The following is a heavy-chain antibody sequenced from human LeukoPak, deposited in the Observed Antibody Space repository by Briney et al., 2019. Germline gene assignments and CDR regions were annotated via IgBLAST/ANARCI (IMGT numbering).Heavy chain of an antibody. CDR2: ISSSSSYI. D-gene: IGHD6-13*01. Sequence: GGSLRLSCAASGFTFSSYSMNWVRQAPGKGLEWVSSISSSSSYIYYADSVRGRFTISRDNAKNSLYLQMNSLRAEDTAVYYCAGYSSSWPIDYWGQGTLVTVSS. V-gene: IGHV3-21*01. CDR1: GFTFSSYS. CDR3: AGYSSSWPIDY. J-gene: IGHJ4*02.